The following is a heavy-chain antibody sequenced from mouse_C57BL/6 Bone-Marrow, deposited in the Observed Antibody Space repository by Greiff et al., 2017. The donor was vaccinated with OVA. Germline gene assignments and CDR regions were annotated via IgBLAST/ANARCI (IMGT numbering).Heavy chain of an antibody. CDR2: INPGSGGT. Sequence: VQLVESGAELVRPGTSVKVSCKASGYAFTNYLIEWVKQRPGQGLEWIGVINPGSGGTNYNEKFKGKATLTADKSSSTAYMQLSSLTSEDSAVYFCASANWAYAMDYWGQGTSVTVSS. V-gene: IGHV1-54*01. J-gene: IGHJ4*01. D-gene: IGHD4-1*01. CDR1: GYAFTNYL. CDR3: ASANWAYAMDY.